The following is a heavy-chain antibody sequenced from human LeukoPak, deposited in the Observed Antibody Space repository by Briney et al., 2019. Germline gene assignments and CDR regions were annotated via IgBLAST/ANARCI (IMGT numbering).Heavy chain of an antibody. CDR2: IYHSGST. CDR1: GYSISSGYY. Sequence: PSETLSLTCTVSGYSISSGYYWGWIRQPPGKGLEWIGSIYHSGSTYYNPSLKSRVTISVDTSKNQFSLKLSSVTAADTAVYYCARWVSSSSGRTYFDYWGQGTLVTVSS. V-gene: IGHV4-38-2*02. J-gene: IGHJ4*02. CDR3: ARWVSSSSGRTYFDY. D-gene: IGHD6-6*01.